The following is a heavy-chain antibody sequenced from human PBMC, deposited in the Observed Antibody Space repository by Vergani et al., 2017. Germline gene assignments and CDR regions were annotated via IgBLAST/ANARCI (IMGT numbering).Heavy chain of an antibody. Sequence: QVQLVESGGGVVQPGGSLRLSCAASGFTFSSYGISWVRQAPGQGLEWMGWISAYNGNTNYAQKLQGRVTMTTDTSTSTACMGLRSLRSDGTAVYYCAKTIPVAIAFDIWGEGRMVTVSS. CDR2: ISAYNGNT. CDR3: AKTIPVAIAFDI. J-gene: IGHJ3*02. V-gene: IGHV1-18*01. D-gene: IGHD2-2*02. CDR1: GFTFSSYG.